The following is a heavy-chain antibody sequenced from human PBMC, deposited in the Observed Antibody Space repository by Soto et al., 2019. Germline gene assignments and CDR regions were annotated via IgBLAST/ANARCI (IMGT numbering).Heavy chain of an antibody. J-gene: IGHJ4*02. V-gene: IGHV3-23*01. D-gene: IGHD2-21*02. CDR3: TTWLTAHFDY. CDR1: GFTFSSYT. Sequence: LRLSCAASGFTFSSYTLNWVRRAPGKGLEWVATSSDRRTGNTHYSDSVRGRFTLSRDYSRNILFLQMDSLRADDTALYYCTTWLTAHFDYWGRGTQVTSPQ. CDR2: SSDRRTGNT.